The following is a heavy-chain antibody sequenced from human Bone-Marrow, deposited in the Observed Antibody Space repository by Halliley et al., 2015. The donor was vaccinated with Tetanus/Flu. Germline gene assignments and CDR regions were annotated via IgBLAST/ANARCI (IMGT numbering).Heavy chain of an antibody. Sequence: MLNPNGGGTTFAQKFQGRLTMTRDPSTSTVYMELNSLRSADTAVYYCAGIPYSYDSGGQNASWGQGTLVTVSS. CDR2: LNPNGGGT. D-gene: IGHD3-22*01. J-gene: IGHJ5*02. V-gene: IGHV1-46*01. CDR3: AGIPYSYDSGGQNAS.